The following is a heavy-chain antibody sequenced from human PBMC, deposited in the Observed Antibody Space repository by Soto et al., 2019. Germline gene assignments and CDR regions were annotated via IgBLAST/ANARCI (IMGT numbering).Heavy chain of an antibody. V-gene: IGHV4-59*01. Sequence: SETLSLTCAVSGGSFSSYYWSWIRQPPGEGLEWIGSIYYSGSTNYNPSLKSRVTISIDTSKNQFSLKLSSVTAADTAVYYCANRYYDGSGYLHDYWGQGILVTVSS. D-gene: IGHD3-22*01. J-gene: IGHJ4*02. CDR3: ANRYYDGSGYLHDY. CDR2: IYYSGST. CDR1: GGSFSSYY.